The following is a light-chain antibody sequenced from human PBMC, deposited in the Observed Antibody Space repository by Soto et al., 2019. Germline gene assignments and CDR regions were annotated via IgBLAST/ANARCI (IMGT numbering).Light chain of an antibody. CDR2: EVS. J-gene: IGLJ3*02. CDR1: SSDVGAYKF. V-gene: IGLV2-14*01. Sequence: QSALTQPASVSGSPGQSITIFCSGTSSDVGAYKFVSWYRHHPGKAPQGMIYEVSNRPSGVSNRFSGSKSGNTASLTISGLQPEDEGDYYCSSYTSTSTPWVFGGGTKLTVL. CDR3: SSYTSTSTPWV.